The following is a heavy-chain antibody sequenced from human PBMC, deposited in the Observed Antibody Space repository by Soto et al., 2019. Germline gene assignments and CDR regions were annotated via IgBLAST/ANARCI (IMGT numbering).Heavy chain of an antibody. D-gene: IGHD3-3*02. CDR3: ARDSDRPQLGGNYYYILDV. CDR1: GGTFRNSA. J-gene: IGHJ6*02. CDR2: IMPIFRTP. V-gene: IGHV1-69*12. Sequence: QVQLEQSGAEVKKPGSSVKVSCKASGGTFRNSAISWVRQAPGQGLEWMGGIMPIFRTPDYAHKFQGRVTITADESTSTAYMELSGLRSDDTAVYYCARDSDRPQLGGNYYYILDVWGHGTTVTVSS.